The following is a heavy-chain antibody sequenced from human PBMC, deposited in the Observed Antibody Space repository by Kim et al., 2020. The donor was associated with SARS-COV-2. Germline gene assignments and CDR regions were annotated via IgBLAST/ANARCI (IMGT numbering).Heavy chain of an antibody. J-gene: IGHJ4*02. CDR3: ARLPCAGTEVTCGY. D-gene: IGHD2-21*01. CDR2: VYAGGDT. V-gene: IGHV3-53*01. CDR1: GFAVRSNY. Sequence: GWSLRLSCAVSGFAVRSNYVTWVRQPPGKGLEWVSIVYAGGDTYYADSVKGRFTVSRDNSKNTVYLQMDNLRAADTALYYCARLPCAGTEVTCGYWGQGALVTVSS.